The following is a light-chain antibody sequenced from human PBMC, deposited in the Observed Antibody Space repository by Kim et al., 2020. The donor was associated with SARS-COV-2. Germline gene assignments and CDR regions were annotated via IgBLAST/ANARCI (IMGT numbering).Light chain of an antibody. V-gene: IGLV1-40*01. J-gene: IGLJ3*02. CDR3: QSYDSSLSGSV. CDR1: RSNIGAVYV. Sequence: RVAIPCTWSRSNIGAVYVGHWYQQLPGTAPKLLIYGNSNRPSGVPDRFSGSKAGPSASLAITGLQAEDEADYYCQSYDSSLSGSVFGGGTQLTVL. CDR2: GNS.